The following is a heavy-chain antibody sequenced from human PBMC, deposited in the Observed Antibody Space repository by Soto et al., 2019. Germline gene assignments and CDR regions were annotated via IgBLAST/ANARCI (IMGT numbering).Heavy chain of an antibody. Sequence: SETLSLTCTVSGGSISSYYWSWIRQPPGKGLEWVGYIYYSGSTNYNPSLKSRVTISVDTSKNQFSLKLSSVTAADTAVYYCAREHSSSWYDWGQGTLVTVSS. CDR3: AREHSSSWYD. CDR1: GGSISSYY. V-gene: IGHV4-59*01. D-gene: IGHD6-13*01. J-gene: IGHJ4*02. CDR2: IYYSGST.